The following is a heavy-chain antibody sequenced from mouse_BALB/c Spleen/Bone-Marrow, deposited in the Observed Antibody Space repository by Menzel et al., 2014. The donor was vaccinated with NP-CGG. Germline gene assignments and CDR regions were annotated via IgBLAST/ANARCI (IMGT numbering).Heavy chain of an antibody. CDR3: ARLEYYGALEY. D-gene: IGHD1-1*01. CDR2: INPDSSTI. J-gene: IGHJ3*01. V-gene: IGHV4-1*02. Sequence: EVQGGESGGGLVQPGGSLKLSCAASGFDFSRYWMSWVRQAPGKGLEWIGKINPDSSTINYTPSLKDKFIISRDNAKNTLYLQMSNVRSEDTALYYCARLEYYGALEYWGQGTPVGVS. CDR1: GFDFSRYW.